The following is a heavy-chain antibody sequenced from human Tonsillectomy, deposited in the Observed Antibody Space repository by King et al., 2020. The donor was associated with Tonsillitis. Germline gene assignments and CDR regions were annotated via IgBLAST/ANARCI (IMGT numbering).Heavy chain of an antibody. D-gene: IGHD2-8*01. J-gene: IGHJ4*02. V-gene: IGHV4-31*03. CDR2: IYNSGST. CDR1: GGSISNGGHY. CDR3: ARGFGVPTAGNYYFDY. Sequence: QLQESGPGLVKPSQTLSLTCTVSGGSISNGGHYWSWIRQLPGKGLEWIGYIYNSGSTSSKPSLKSRVTMSIDTSKNQFSLRLNSVTAADTAVYFCARGFGVPTAGNYYFDYWGQGALVTVSS.